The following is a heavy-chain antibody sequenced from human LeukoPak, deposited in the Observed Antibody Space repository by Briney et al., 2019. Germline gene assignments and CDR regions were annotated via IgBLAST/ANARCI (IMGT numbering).Heavy chain of an antibody. J-gene: IGHJ4*02. D-gene: IGHD1-1*01. CDR3: AKDGTTTITFDY. CDR2: ISGSGGST. Sequence: GGSLRLSCAASGFTFSSYAMSWVRQAPGKGLEYVSVISGSGGSTHYRDSVKGRFTISRDNSENTLYLQMNSLRVEDTAVYYCAKDGTTTITFDYWGQGTLVTVSS. V-gene: IGHV3-23*01. CDR1: GFTFSSYA.